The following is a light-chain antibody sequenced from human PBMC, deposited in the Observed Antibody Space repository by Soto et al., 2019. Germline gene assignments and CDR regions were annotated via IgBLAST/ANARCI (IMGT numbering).Light chain of an antibody. J-gene: IGKJ1*01. V-gene: IGKV1-39*01. CDR2: AAS. CDR1: QSINSY. Sequence: DIQMTQSPSSQSASVGDRVTITCRASQSINSYLNWYQQKPGKAPKLLIYAASSLQSGVPSRFSGSGSATDFTLTITSLQPDDLATYYCQQSFSTPRTFGQGTRVDI. CDR3: QQSFSTPRT.